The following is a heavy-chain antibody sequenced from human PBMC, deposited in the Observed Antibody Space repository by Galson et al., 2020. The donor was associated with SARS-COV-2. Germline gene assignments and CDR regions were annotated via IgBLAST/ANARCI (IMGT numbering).Heavy chain of an antibody. V-gene: IGHV3-30*04. Sequence: QLGESLKISCAASGFTFSSYAMHWVRQAPGKGLEWVAVISYDGSNKYYADSVKGRFTISRDNSKNTLYLQMNSLRAEDTAVYYCARAQWGGYSHGYDYWGQGTLVTVSS. D-gene: IGHD5-18*01. J-gene: IGHJ4*02. CDR2: ISYDGSNK. CDR3: ARAQWGGYSHGYDY. CDR1: GFTFSSYA.